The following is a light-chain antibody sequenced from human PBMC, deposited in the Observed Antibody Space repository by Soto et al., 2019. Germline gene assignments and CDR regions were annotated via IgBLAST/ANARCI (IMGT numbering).Light chain of an antibody. CDR1: SSDVGSYNL. Sequence: QSVLTQPASVSGSPGQSINISCTGTSSDVGSYNLVSWYQQHPGKAPKLMIYEGSKRPSGVSNRFSGSKSGNTASLTISGLQAEDEADYYCCSYPGSTTYVFGTANKVTV. CDR2: EGS. V-gene: IGLV2-23*01. J-gene: IGLJ1*01. CDR3: CSYPGSTTYV.